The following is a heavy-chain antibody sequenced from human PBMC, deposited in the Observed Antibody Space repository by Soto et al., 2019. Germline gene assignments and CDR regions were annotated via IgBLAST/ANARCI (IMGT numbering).Heavy chain of an antibody. CDR1: GGSISSSSYY. V-gene: IGHV4-39*01. CDR2: IYYSGST. CDR3: SRHLKGYYYYYMDV. J-gene: IGHJ6*03. Sequence: SETLSLTCTVSGGSISSSSYYWGWIRQPPGKGLEWIGSIYYSGSTYYNPSLKSRVTISVDTSKNQFSLKLSSVTAADTAVYYCSRHLKGYYYYYMDVWGKGTKVTVSS.